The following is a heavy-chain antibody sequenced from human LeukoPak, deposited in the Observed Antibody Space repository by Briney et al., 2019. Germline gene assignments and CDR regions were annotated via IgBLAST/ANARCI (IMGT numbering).Heavy chain of an antibody. Sequence: SETLSLTCSVSGGSITTSSYYWSWIRQPPGKGLEWIGYIYYSGSTYYNPSLKSRVTISVDTSKNQFSLKLSSVTAADTAVYYCARDSPMVRGVIDYWGQGTLVTVSS. CDR1: GGSITTSSYY. D-gene: IGHD3-10*01. CDR3: ARDSPMVRGVIDY. V-gene: IGHV4-30-4*01. J-gene: IGHJ4*02. CDR2: IYYSGST.